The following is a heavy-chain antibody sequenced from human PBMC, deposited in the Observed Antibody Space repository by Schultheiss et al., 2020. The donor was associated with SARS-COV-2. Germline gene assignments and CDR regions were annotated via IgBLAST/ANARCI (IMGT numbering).Heavy chain of an antibody. J-gene: IGHJ6*03. CDR2: IYTSGST. V-gene: IGHV4-61*02. D-gene: IGHD3-22*01. CDR1: GGSISSGGYY. Sequence: SCTVSGGSISSGGYYWSWIRQHPGKGLEWIGRIYTSGSTNYNPSLKSRVTMSVDTSKNQFSLKLSSVTAADTAVYYCARVIYYYDSSGPYYYYMDVWGKGTTVTVSS. CDR3: ARVIYYYDSSGPYYYYMDV.